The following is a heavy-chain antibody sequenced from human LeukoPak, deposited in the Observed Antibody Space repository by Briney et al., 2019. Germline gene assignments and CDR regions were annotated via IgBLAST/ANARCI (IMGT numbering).Heavy chain of an antibody. CDR2: INAGNGNT. CDR1: GYTFTSYS. CDR3: ARTSYSSSWYGEFDY. Sequence: ASVKVSCKASGYTFTSYSMHWVRQAPGQRLEWMGWINAGNGNTKYSQKFQGRVTITWDTSASTVYMELSSLRFEDTAVYYCARTSYSSSWYGEFDYWGQGTLVTVSS. D-gene: IGHD6-13*01. J-gene: IGHJ4*02. V-gene: IGHV1-3*01.